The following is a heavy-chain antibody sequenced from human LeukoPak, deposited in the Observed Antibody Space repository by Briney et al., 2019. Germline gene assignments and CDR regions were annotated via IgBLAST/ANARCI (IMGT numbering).Heavy chain of an antibody. V-gene: IGHV1-46*01. D-gene: IGHD6-19*01. J-gene: IGHJ4*02. CDR2: INPSGGST. CDR3: AREGEFNSSGWPIDY. Sequence: ASVKVSCKASGYTFTSYGISWVRQAPGQGLEWMGIINPSGGSTSYAQKFQGRVTMTRDMSTSTAYMELSSLRSEDTAVYYCAREGEFNSSGWPIDYWGQGTLVTVSS. CDR1: GYTFTSYG.